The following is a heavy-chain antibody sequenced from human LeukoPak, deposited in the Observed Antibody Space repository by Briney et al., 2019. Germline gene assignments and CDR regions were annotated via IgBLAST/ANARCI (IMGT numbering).Heavy chain of an antibody. CDR1: GFTFSSYA. CDR3: AKGSSSWQTYDY. CDR2: IGASGDSK. D-gene: IGHD6-13*01. Sequence: GGSLRLSCAASGFTFSSYAMSWVRQAPGKGLEWVSGIGASGDSKYYADSVKGRFTISRDNAKNILSLQMTSLRAEDTAIYYCAKGSSSWQTYDYWGQGTLDTVSS. V-gene: IGHV3-23*01. J-gene: IGHJ4*02.